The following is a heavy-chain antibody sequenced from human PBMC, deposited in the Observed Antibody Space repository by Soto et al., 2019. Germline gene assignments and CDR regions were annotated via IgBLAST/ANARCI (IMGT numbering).Heavy chain of an antibody. CDR3: ARGEADTAMVDS. D-gene: IGHD5-18*01. V-gene: IGHV4-59*01. CDR1: GGSIRSYY. J-gene: IGHJ4*02. Sequence: KPSETLSLTCTVSGGSIRSYYWTWIRQPPGKGLEWLGYIFYSGSTFYNPSLKSRVTISIHTSKSQFSLQLTSVTAADTAVYYCARGEADTAMVDSCGQGTLVTVSS. CDR2: IFYSGST.